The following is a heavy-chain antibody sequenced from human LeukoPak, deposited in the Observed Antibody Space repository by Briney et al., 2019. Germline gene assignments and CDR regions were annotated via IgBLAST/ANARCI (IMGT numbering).Heavy chain of an antibody. D-gene: IGHD2-8*01. J-gene: IGHJ4*02. V-gene: IGHV1-3*01. CDR2: INAGNGNT. CDR3: ARGYCTNGVCYPYSDY. Sequence: GASVKVSCKASGYTFTSYAMHWVRQAPGQRLEWMGWINAGNGNTKYSQKFQGRVTITRDTSASTAYMELSSLRSEDTAVYYCARGYCTNGVCYPYSDYWGQGTLVTVSS. CDR1: GYTFTSYA.